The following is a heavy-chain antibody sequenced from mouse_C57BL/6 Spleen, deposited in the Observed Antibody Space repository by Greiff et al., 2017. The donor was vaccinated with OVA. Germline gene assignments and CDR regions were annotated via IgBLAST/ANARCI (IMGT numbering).Heavy chain of an antibody. CDR3: ARDYYGSVFDY. Sequence: VQLQQSGPELVKPGASVKISCKASGYAFTSPWINWVKQRPGQGLEWIGRIYPGDGDTNYNGKFKGKATLTADKSSSTAYMQLNSLTSEDSAVYFCARDYYGSVFDYWGQGTTLTVSA. V-gene: IGHV1-82*01. D-gene: IGHD1-1*01. CDR2: IYPGDGDT. J-gene: IGHJ2*01. CDR1: GYAFTSPW.